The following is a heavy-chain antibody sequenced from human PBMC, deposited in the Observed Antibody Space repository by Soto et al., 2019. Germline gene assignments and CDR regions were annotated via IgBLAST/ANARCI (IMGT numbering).Heavy chain of an antibody. CDR3: ARGLWVEPELYYYGMDV. CDR2: IFYSGTT. J-gene: IGHJ6*02. D-gene: IGHD1-1*01. V-gene: IGHV4-30-4*01. CDR1: GDSISSADYY. Sequence: SETLSLTCTVSGDSISSADYYWSWIRQTPGKGLEWIGHIFYSGTTYYNPSLQSRLTISVDTSKNHFSLRLTSVTAADTAVYYCARGLWVEPELYYYGMDVWGQGTTVTVSS.